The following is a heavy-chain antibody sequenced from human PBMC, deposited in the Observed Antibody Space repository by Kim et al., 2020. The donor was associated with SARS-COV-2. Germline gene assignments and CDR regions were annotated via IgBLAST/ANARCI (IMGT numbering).Heavy chain of an antibody. D-gene: IGHD5-12*01. Sequence: LKRRATITEDTSKNQFSLKLSSLTAADTAVYYCARGSPLVVATRGFFDPWGQGTLVTVSS. J-gene: IGHJ5*02. CDR3: ARGSPLVVATRGFFDP. V-gene: IGHV4-34*04.